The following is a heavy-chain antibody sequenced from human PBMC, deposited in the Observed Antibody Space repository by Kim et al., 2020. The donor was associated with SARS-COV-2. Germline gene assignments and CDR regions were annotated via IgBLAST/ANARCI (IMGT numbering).Heavy chain of an antibody. CDR3: VLSPSPYYYDPLDY. CDR1: GYTFTNYW. V-gene: IGHV5-51*01. D-gene: IGHD3-22*01. CDR2: IYPGDSDT. J-gene: IGHJ4*02. Sequence: GESLKISCKSSGYTFTNYWIVWVRQTPGKGLEWLGMIYPGDSDTRYSPSIQGQVTISADTSISTAYLQWSSLKASDTAIYYCVLSPSPYYYDPLDYWGRG.